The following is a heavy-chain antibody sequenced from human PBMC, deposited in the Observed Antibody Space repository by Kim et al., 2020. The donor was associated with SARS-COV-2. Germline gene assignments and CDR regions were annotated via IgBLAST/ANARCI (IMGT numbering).Heavy chain of an antibody. CDR2: IYYSGST. V-gene: IGHV4-59*01. D-gene: IGHD5-18*01. Sequence: SETLSLTCTVSGGSISSYYWSWIRQPPGKGLEWIGYIYYSGSTNYNPSLNSRVTISIDTSKNQFSLKLSSVTAADTAVYYCARAYSYGRLNWFDPWGQGTLVTVSS. J-gene: IGHJ5*02. CDR1: GGSISSYY. CDR3: ARAYSYGRLNWFDP.